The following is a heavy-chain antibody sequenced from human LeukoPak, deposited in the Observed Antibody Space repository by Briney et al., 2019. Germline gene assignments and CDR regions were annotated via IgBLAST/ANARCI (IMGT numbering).Heavy chain of an antibody. Sequence: ASVKVSCKASGYTFTSYGISWVRQAPGQGLEWMGWIGAYNGNTNYAQKLQGRVTMTTDTSTSTAYMELRSLRSDDTAVYYCARDSGLMTTVVTDYSGAFDIWGQGTMVTVSS. D-gene: IGHD4-23*01. J-gene: IGHJ3*02. CDR3: ARDSGLMTTVVTDYSGAFDI. CDR2: IGAYNGNT. V-gene: IGHV1-18*01. CDR1: GYTFTSYG.